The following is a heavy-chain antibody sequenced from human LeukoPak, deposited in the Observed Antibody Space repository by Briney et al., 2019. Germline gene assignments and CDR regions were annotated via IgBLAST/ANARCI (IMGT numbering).Heavy chain of an antibody. Sequence: TGGSLRLSCAASGFTFSSYAMSWVRQASGKGLEWVGRIRGKADNYATAYAASVQGRCTISRDDSQNTAYLQLNSLKTEDTAVYYCTQNNYWGQGALVTVSS. J-gene: IGHJ4*02. CDR2: IRGKADNYAT. CDR3: TQNNY. V-gene: IGHV3-73*01. CDR1: GFTFSSYA.